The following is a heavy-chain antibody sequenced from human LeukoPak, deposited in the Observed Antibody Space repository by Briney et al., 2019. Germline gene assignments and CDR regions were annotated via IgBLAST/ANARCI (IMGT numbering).Heavy chain of an antibody. J-gene: IGHJ4*02. Sequence: GGSLRLSCAAFGFIYSSYWVTWVRQAPGKGLEWVANIKQDGSEKYDVDSVKGRFTISRDNAQNSLYLQMNSLRAEDTAVYYCARVYRSSSGYCFDYWGQGTLVTVSS. D-gene: IGHD6-6*01. CDR3: ARVYRSSSGYCFDY. CDR2: IKQDGSEK. V-gene: IGHV3-7*01. CDR1: GFIYSSYW.